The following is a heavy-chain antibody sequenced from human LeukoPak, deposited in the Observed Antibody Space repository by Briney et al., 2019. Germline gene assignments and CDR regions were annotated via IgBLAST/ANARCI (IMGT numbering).Heavy chain of an antibody. D-gene: IGHD4-17*01. CDR3: ARSIEDYGDEFSPFDY. CDR2: INSDGSST. J-gene: IGHJ4*02. CDR1: GFTFSSYW. Sequence: GGSLRLSCAASGFTFSSYWMHWVRQAPGKGLVWVSRINSDGSSTSYADSVKGRFTISRDNAKNTLYLQMNSLRAEDTAVYYCARSIEDYGDEFSPFDYWGQGTLVTVSS. V-gene: IGHV3-74*01.